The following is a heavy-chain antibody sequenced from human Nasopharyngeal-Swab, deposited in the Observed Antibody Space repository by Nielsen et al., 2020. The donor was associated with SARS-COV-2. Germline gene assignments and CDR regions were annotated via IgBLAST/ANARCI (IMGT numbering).Heavy chain of an antibody. D-gene: IGHD7-27*01. CDR2: ISYDGSNK. J-gene: IGHJ4*02. CDR3: ARENWGKLDY. V-gene: IGHV3-30-3*01. CDR1: GLTFSSYA. Sequence: GESLKISCAASGLTFSSYAMHWVRQAPGKGLEWVALISYDGSNKYYADSVKGRFTISRDNSKNTLYLQMNSLRAEDTAVYYCARENWGKLDYWGQGALVTVSS.